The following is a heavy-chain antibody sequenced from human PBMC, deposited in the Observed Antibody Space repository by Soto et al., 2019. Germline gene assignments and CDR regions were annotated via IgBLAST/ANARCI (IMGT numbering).Heavy chain of an antibody. CDR3: ARGRTVRDHDDFDL. J-gene: IGHJ4*02. CDR2: MSYDGNSK. CDR1: GFTFSSYS. Sequence: QVQLVESGGGVIQPGRSLRLSCAASGFTFSSYSMHWVRQAPGKGLEWVAAMSYDGNSKYFAESGKGRFTISRDNSKNTLSLQMNSLGAEDSAVYYCARGRTVRDHDDFDLWGQGTLVTVSS. V-gene: IGHV3-30-3*01. D-gene: IGHD2-21*01.